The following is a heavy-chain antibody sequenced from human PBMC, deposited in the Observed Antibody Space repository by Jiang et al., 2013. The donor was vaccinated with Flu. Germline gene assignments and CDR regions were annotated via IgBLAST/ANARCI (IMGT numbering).Heavy chain of an antibody. V-gene: IGHV6-1*01. CDR2: TYHRSKWHN. J-gene: IGHJ4*02. CDR3: TRGAPDLDY. CDR1: GDSVSSNSAS. Sequence: QTLSLTCAISGDSVSSNSASWNWIRQSPPRGLEWLGRTYHRSKWHNDYALSVKSRMTIKPDTSKNQFSLQLNSVTPEDTAVYYCTRGAPDLDYWGQGTLVTVSS.